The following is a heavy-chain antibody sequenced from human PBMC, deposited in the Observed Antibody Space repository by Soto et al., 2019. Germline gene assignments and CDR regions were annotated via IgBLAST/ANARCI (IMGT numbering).Heavy chain of an antibody. V-gene: IGHV1-2*02. CDR3: ARERFGELLVYYYYGMDV. CDR1: GYTFTGYY. Sequence: GASLKVSCKASGYTFTGYYMHWVRQAPGQGLEWMGWINPNSGGTNYAQKFQGRVTMTRDTSISTAYMELSRLRSDDTAVYYCARERFGELLVYYYYGMDVWGQGTTVTVSS. J-gene: IGHJ6*02. CDR2: INPNSGGT. D-gene: IGHD3-10*01.